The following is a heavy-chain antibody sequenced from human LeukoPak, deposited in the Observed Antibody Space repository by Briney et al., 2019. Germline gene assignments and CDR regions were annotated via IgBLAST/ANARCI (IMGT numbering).Heavy chain of an antibody. D-gene: IGHD3-10*01. CDR1: GFTFSDYY. CDR2: ISSSSSYT. J-gene: IGHJ3*02. V-gene: IGHV3-11*06. Sequence: GESLKISCAASGFTFSDYYMSWIRQAPGKGLEWVSYISSSSSYTNYADSVKGRFTISRDNAKNSLYLQMNSLRAEDTAVYYCARVGGLGGAFDIWGQGTMVTVSS. CDR3: ARVGGLGGAFDI.